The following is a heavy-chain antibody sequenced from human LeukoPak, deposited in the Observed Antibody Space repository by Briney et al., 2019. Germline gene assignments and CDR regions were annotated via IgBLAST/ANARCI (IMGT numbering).Heavy chain of an antibody. CDR1: GFTFSSYA. D-gene: IGHD2-8*01. Sequence: PGGSLRLSCAASGFTFSSYAMSWVRQAPGKGLEWVSAISGSGGSTYYADSVKGRFTISRDNSKNTLYLQMNSLRAEDTAVYYCAKVDIVLMVYASEQVFDIWGQGTMVTVSS. CDR2: ISGSGGST. V-gene: IGHV3-23*01. J-gene: IGHJ3*02. CDR3: AKVDIVLMVYASEQVFDI.